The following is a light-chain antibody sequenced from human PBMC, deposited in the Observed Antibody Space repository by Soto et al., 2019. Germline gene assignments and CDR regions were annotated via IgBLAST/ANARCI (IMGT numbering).Light chain of an antibody. CDR1: LSISRY. Sequence: AQCASKQCPSRRSTDPNTKMASLSISRYLHWYHQQPGKGPKVLIYGASSLQSGVSSRFSGSGSGTDFTLTISSVRPEDLGSFYCQQTFNSPITFGQRTRLEIK. V-gene: IGKV1-39*01. J-gene: IGKJ5*01. CDR2: GAS. CDR3: QQTFNSPIT.